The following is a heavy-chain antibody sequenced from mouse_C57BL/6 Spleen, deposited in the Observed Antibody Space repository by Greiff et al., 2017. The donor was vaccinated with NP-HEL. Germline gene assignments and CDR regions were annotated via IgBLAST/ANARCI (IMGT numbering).Heavy chain of an antibody. D-gene: IGHD1-1*01. CDR3: ARDYGSSYGY. J-gene: IGHJ2*01. CDR2: IDPSDSYT. Sequence: QVQLQQPGAELVMPGASVKLSCKASGYTFTSYWMHWVKQRPGQGLAWIGEIDPSDSYTNYNQKFKGKSTLTVDKSSSTAYMQLSSLTSEDSAVYYCARDYGSSYGYWGQGTTLTVSS. CDR1: GYTFTSYW. V-gene: IGHV1-69*01.